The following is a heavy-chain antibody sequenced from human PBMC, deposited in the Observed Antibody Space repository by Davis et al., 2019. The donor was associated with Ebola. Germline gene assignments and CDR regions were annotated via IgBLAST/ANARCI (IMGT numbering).Heavy chain of an antibody. CDR3: ARGRKVAKMGSWFDP. D-gene: IGHD5-12*01. V-gene: IGHV1-8*01. CDR2: MNPNSANT. Sequence: AASVKVSCKASGYTFTNYDVHWVRQGIGQGLEWIGWMNPNSANTGYGQKFQGRVTMTRNTSISTAYMELSSLTSEDTAVYYCARGRKVAKMGSWFDPWGQGTLVTVSS. J-gene: IGHJ5*02. CDR1: GYTFTNYD.